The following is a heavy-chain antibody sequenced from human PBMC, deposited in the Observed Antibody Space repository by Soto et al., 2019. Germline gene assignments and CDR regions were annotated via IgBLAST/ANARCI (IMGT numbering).Heavy chain of an antibody. J-gene: IGHJ4*02. CDR3: ARDPNTPFISGARRFIDD. Sequence: ASVKVSCKASGYTFTTYAIHWVRQAPAQRLEWMGWINTGNGNIQYSQNFQGRVTITSDTSASTAYMELSSLTSEDTAVYYCARDPNTPFISGARRFIDDWAQGTLVIVSS. CDR2: INTGNGNI. V-gene: IGHV1-3*04. D-gene: IGHD6-25*01. CDR1: GYTFTTYA.